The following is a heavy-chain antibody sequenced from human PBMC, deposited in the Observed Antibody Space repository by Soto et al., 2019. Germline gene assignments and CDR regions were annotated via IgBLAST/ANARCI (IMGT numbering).Heavy chain of an antibody. CDR3: ARATVVTHFAS. CDR1: GNTFTSYA. CDR2: INAGNGNT. D-gene: IGHD4-17*01. J-gene: IGHJ4*02. Sequence: QVQLVQSGAEEKKPGASVKVSCKASGNTFTSYAMHWVRQAPGQRLEWMGWINAGNGNTKYSQKFQGRATITRDTSASTAYTELSSLTSDDTAVYSCARATVVTHFASWGQGPLVTVSS. V-gene: IGHV1-3*05.